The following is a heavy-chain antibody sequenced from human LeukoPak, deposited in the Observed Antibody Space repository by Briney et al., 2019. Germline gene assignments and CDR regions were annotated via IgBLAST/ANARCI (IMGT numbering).Heavy chain of an antibody. V-gene: IGHV4-39*07. J-gene: IGHJ4*02. D-gene: IGHD1-26*01. CDR2: IYHNGRT. CDR3: ARDSDQMGLDPFDY. CDR1: RGSLSSISSYY. Sequence: SETLSLTRTVSRGSLSSISSYYWGWIRQPPGKGLEWIGSIYHNGRTYYNPSLNSRVTISVDTSKNPFSLKLSSVTAADTAVYYSARDSDQMGLDPFDYWGQGTLVTVSS.